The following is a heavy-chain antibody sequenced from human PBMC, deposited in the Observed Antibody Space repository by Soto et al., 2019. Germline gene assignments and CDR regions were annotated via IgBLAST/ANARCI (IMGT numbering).Heavy chain of an antibody. Sequence: GASVKVSCKASGGTFSSYAISWVRQAPGQGLEWMGWISAYNGNTNYAQKLQGRVTMTTDTSTSTAYMELRSLRSDDTAVYYCAREESVIGAFDIWGQGTMVTVSS. J-gene: IGHJ3*02. CDR2: ISAYNGNT. CDR1: GGTFSSYA. CDR3: AREESVIGAFDI. D-gene: IGHD2-21*01. V-gene: IGHV1-18*01.